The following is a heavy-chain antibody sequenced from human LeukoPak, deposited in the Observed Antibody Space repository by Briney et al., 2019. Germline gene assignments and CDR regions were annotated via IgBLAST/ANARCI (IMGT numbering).Heavy chain of an antibody. D-gene: IGHD3-16*01. CDR2: IIPIFGTA. CDR1: GGTFSSYA. CDR3: ARALPLYTDYGMDV. Sequence: GASVKVPCKASGGTFSSYAISWVRQAPGQGLEWMGGIIPIFGTANYAQKFQGRVTITADESTSTAYMELSSLRSEDTAVYYCARALPLYTDYGMDVWGQGTTVTVSS. J-gene: IGHJ6*02. V-gene: IGHV1-69*13.